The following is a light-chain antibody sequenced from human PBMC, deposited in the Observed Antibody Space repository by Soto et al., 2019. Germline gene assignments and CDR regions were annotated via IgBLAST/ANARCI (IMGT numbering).Light chain of an antibody. CDR3: QQYNNWPLG. CDR1: QSVNSN. CDR2: DAS. J-gene: IGKJ4*01. Sequence: EIMMTQSPATLSVSPGERATLSCRASQSVNSNLAWYQQKPGQAPRLLMYDASTRATGIPARFSGRGSGTEFTLTISSLQSEDFAVYYCQQYNNWPLGFGGGTKVEI. V-gene: IGKV3-15*01.